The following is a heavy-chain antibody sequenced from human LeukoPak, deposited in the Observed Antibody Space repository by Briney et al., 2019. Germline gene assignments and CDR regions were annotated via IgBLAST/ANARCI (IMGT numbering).Heavy chain of an antibody. Sequence: GGSLRLSCEPSVFTLSIYRTHWVRHTPGKGLMWVARIESDGSTLYADSVQGRFTISRDNSKNTLYLQMNSLIPEDTAVYYCARQYISGQWYFDYWGQGTLVTVSS. V-gene: IGHV3-74*01. CDR3: ARQYISGQWYFDY. D-gene: IGHD5-18*01. J-gene: IGHJ4*02. CDR2: IESDGST. CDR1: VFTLSIYR.